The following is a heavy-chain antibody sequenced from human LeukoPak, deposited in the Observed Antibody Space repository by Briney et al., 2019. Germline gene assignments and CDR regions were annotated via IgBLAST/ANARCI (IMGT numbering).Heavy chain of an antibody. V-gene: IGHV4-39*01. CDR2: IYYSGST. CDR3: ARHPAWWCSGGSCPTLGY. D-gene: IGHD2-15*01. CDR1: GGSISSSSYY. J-gene: IGHJ4*02. Sequence: SETLSLTCTVSGGSISSSSYYWGWIRQPPGKGLEWIGSIYYSGSTYYNPSLKSRVTISVDTSKNQFSLKLSSVTAADTAVYYCARHPAWWCSGGSCPTLGYWGQGTLVTVSS.